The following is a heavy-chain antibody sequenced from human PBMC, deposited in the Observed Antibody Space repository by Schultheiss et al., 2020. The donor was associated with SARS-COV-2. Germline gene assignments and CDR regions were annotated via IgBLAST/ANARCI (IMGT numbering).Heavy chain of an antibody. J-gene: IGHJ5*02. V-gene: IGHV4-34*01. D-gene: IGHD1-26*01. CDR1: GGSISGYY. CDR3: ASVEARGFDWFDP. CDR2: INHSGST. Sequence: SQTLSLTCTVSGGSISGYYWSWIRQPPGKGLEWIGEINHSGSTNYNPSLKSRVTISVDTSKNQFSLKLSSVAAADTAVYYCASVEARGFDWFDPWGQGTLVTVSS.